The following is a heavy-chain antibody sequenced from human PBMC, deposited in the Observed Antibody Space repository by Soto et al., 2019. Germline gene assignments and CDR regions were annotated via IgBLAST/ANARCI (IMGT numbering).Heavy chain of an antibody. J-gene: IGHJ4*02. Sequence: QVQLVQSGAEVKKPGASVKVSCKASGYTFTSYGISWVRQAPGQGLEWMGWISAYNGNTNYAQKLQGRVTMTTDTSTSTAYMELRSLRSDDTAVYYCARVVFSRVRGVIFYYFDYWGQGTLVTVSS. D-gene: IGHD3-10*01. CDR2: ISAYNGNT. V-gene: IGHV1-18*01. CDR3: ARVVFSRVRGVIFYYFDY. CDR1: GYTFTSYG.